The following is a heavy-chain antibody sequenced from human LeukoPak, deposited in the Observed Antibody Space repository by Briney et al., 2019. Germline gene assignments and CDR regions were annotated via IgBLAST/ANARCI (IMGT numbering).Heavy chain of an antibody. CDR3: ARDPRYCSGGSCYHY. CDR1: GFTFSSFA. Sequence: GGSLRLSCAASGFTFSSFAMSWVRQAPGKGLEWVSVIYSGDNTYYADSVKGRFTISRDNSKNTLYLQMNSLRADDTAVYYCARDPRYCSGGSCYHYWGQGTLVTVSS. J-gene: IGHJ4*02. D-gene: IGHD2-15*01. CDR2: IYSGDNT. V-gene: IGHV3-23*03.